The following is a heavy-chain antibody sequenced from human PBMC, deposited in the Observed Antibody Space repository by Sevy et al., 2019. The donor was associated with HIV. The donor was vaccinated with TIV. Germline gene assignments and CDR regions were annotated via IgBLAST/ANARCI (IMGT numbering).Heavy chain of an antibody. Sequence: ASVKVSCKASGGTFSSYAISWVRQAPGQGLEWMGGIIPIFGTANYAQKFQGRVTITADKSMRTAYMELSSLRAEDTAVYYCAAYKDCSSTSCYAQFRYYFDYWGQGTLVTVSS. J-gene: IGHJ4*02. D-gene: IGHD2-2*01. CDR1: GGTFSSYA. V-gene: IGHV1-69*06. CDR2: IIPIFGTA. CDR3: AAYKDCSSTSCYAQFRYYFDY.